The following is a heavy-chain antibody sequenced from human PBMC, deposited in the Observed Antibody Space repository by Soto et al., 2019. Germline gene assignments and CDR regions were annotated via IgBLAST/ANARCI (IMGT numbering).Heavy chain of an antibody. J-gene: IGHJ6*02. CDR2: ISGSGGST. D-gene: IGHD1-20*01. Sequence: GGSLRLSCAASGFTFSSYAMSWVRQAPGEGLEWVSAISGSGGSTYYADSVKGRFTISRDNSKNTLYLQMNSLRAEDTAVYYCANSRYNWTYNYYYGMDVWGQGTTVTVSS. CDR3: ANSRYNWTYNYYYGMDV. CDR1: GFTFSSYA. V-gene: IGHV3-23*01.